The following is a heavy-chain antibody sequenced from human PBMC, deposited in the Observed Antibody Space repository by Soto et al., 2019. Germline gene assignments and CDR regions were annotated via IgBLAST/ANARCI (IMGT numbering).Heavy chain of an antibody. V-gene: IGHV4-34*01. Sequence: SETLTLTCAVSGGSFSGYYWSWIRQPPGKGLEWIGEINHSGSTNYNPSLKSRVTISVDTSKNPFSLKLSSVTAADTAVYYCARARITIFGVVIQHFDYWGQGTLVTVSS. CDR1: GGSFSGYY. CDR3: ARARITIFGVVIQHFDY. D-gene: IGHD3-3*01. CDR2: INHSGST. J-gene: IGHJ4*02.